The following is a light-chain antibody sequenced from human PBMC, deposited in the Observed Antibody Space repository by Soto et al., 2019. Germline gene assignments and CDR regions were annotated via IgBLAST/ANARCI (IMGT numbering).Light chain of an antibody. J-gene: IGLJ1*01. Sequence: SALTQPASVSGSPGQSITISCTGTSSDVGGYTYVSWYQQHPGKAPKLMIYDVSSRPSGVSDRFSGSKSGNTASLTISGLLSEDEADYYCSSYTSTYSYVFGTGTKVTVL. CDR1: SSDVGGYTY. V-gene: IGLV2-14*01. CDR3: SSYTSTYSYV. CDR2: DVS.